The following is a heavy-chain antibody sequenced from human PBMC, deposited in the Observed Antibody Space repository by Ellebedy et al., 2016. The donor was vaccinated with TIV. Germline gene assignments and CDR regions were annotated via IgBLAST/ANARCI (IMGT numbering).Heavy chain of an antibody. CDR3: ARNDAMDV. CDR1: GFTFSRYI. V-gene: IGHV3-30-3*01. J-gene: IGHJ6*02. CDR2: TSKDRTKE. Sequence: GESLKISCATSGFTFSRYIIHWVRQAPGKGLEWVAVTSKDRTKEFYVDSVKGRFTISEDFSKSTLYLQMNSLRPEDTAVYYCARNDAMDVWGQGTTVTVSS.